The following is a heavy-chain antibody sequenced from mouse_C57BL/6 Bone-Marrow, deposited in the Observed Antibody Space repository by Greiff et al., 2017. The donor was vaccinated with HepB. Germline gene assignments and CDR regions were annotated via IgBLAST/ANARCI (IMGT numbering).Heavy chain of an antibody. J-gene: IGHJ4*01. D-gene: IGHD1-1*01. Sequence: QVHVKQSGPCLVQPSQSMSITCTVSGFSLTSYGVHWVRQSPGKGLEWLGVIWSGGSTDYNAAFISRLSISKDNSKSQVFFKMNSLQADDTAIYYCARIPYYYGSSYDAMDYWGQGTSVTVSS. V-gene: IGHV2-2*01. CDR3: ARIPYYYGSSYDAMDY. CDR1: GFSLTSYG. CDR2: IWSGGST.